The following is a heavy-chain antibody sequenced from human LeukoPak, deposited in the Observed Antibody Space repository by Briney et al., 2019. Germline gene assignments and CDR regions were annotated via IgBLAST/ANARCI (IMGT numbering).Heavy chain of an antibody. J-gene: IGHJ5*02. D-gene: IGHD3-9*01. CDR3: ASSEIRYFDWSPGDWFDP. CDR2: IYYSGST. CDR1: GGSISSGDYY. Sequence: SETLSLTCTVSGGSISSGDYYWSWIRQPPGKGLEWIGYIYYSGSTYYNPSLKSRVTISVDTSKNQFSLTLSSVTPADTAVYYCASSEIRYFDWSPGDWFDPWGQGTLVTVSS. V-gene: IGHV4-30-4*08.